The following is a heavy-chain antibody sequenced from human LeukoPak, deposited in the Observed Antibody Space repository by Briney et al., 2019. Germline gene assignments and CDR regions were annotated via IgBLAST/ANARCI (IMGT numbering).Heavy chain of an antibody. CDR1: GYTFTDYY. J-gene: IGHJ4*02. D-gene: IGHD6-19*01. CDR3: ARFTGYSSGWYEDY. V-gene: IGHV1-2*02. CDR2: INPNSGGT. Sequence: GASVKVSCKASGYTFTDYYMHWVRQAPGQGLEWMGWINPNSGGTNYAQKFQGRVTMTRDTSISTAYMELSRLRSDDTAVYYCARFTGYSSGWYEDYWGQGTLVTVSS.